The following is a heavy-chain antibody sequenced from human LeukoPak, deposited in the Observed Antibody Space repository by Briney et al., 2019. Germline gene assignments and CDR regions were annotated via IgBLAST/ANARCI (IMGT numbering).Heavy chain of an antibody. D-gene: IGHD3-9*01. CDR1: GYSFSSYG. CDR2: ISAYNGNT. Sequence: GASVKVSCKASGYSFSSYGISWVRQAPGQGLEWMGWISAYNGNTNYAQKLQGRVTMTTDTSTSTEYMELRSLTSDDTAVYYCVRDRRQYDILTSLVSLDVWGKGTTVTVSS. CDR3: VRDRRQYDILTSLVSLDV. V-gene: IGHV1-18*01. J-gene: IGHJ6*04.